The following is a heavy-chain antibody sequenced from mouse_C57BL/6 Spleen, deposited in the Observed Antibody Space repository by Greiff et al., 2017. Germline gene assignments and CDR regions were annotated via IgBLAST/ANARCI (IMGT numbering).Heavy chain of an antibody. D-gene: IGHD1-1*01. CDR3: ARHGSRPYWYFDV. Sequence: EVQLQQSGPELVKPGASVKIPCKASGYTFTDYNMDWVKQSHGKSLEWIGDINPNNGGTIYNQKFKGKATLTVDKSSSTAYMELRSLTSEDTAVYYCARHGSRPYWYFDVWGTGTTVTVSS. CDR2: INPNNGGT. V-gene: IGHV1-18*01. J-gene: IGHJ1*03. CDR1: GYTFTDYN.